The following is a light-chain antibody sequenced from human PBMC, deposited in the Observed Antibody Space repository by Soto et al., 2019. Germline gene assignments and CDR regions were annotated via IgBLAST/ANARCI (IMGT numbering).Light chain of an antibody. V-gene: IGKV3D-15*01. CDR1: QSININ. Sequence: EVLMTQSPATLSVSPGERVTLSCRASQSININLAWYQQKPGQAPRVLIYGASSRASGIPDRFSCSGSGTDFTLNISRLEHDDFAFYYCQQYHSLHPLTFGGGTRVEIK. CDR3: QQYHSLHPLT. CDR2: GAS. J-gene: IGKJ4*01.